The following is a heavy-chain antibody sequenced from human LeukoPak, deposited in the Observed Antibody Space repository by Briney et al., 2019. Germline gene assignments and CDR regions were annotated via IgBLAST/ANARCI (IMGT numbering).Heavy chain of an antibody. CDR3: VKTSRDHVWGSYPFDY. V-gene: IGHV3-64D*09. Sequence: GGSLRLSCSASGFTFSSYAMHWVRQAPGKGLEYVSAISSNGGSTYYADSVKGRFTISRDNSKNTLYPQMSSLRAEDTAVYYCVKTSRDHVWGSYPFDYWGQGTLVTVSS. CDR2: ISSNGGST. CDR1: GFTFSSYA. D-gene: IGHD3-16*01. J-gene: IGHJ4*02.